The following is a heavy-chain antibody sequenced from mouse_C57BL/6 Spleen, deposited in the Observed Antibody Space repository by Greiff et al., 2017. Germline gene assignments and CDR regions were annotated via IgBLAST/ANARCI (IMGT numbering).Heavy chain of an antibody. CDR2: ISSGGSYT. CDR1: GFTFSSYG. V-gene: IGHV5-6*02. CDR3: GRRSTVVEENWYFDV. D-gene: IGHD1-1*01. J-gene: IGHJ1*03. Sequence: EVKLQESVGDLVKPGGSLKLSCAASGFTFSSYGMSWVRQTPDKRLEWVATISSGGSYTYYPDSVKGRFTISRDNAKNTLYLQMSSLKSEDTAMYYCGRRSTVVEENWYFDVWGTGTTVTVSS.